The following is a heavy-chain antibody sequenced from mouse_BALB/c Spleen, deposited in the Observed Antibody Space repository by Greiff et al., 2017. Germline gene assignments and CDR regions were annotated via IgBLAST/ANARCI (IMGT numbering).Heavy chain of an antibody. J-gene: IGHJ4*01. D-gene: IGHD1-3*01. CDR1: GYSFTRYY. V-gene: IGHV1S135*01. Sequence: EVQLQPSGPELLKPWASVKISCKASGYSFTRYYLHWVKQSHAKSLEWIGYLDPFNCGTSYNQKFKGKATLTVDKSSSTAYMHLSRLTSEDSAVYDGALSYNNGQGAM. CDR2: LDPFNCGT. CDR3: ALSYNNGQGAM.